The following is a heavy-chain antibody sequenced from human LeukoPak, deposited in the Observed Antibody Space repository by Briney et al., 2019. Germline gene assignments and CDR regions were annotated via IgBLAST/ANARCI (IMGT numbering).Heavy chain of an antibody. D-gene: IGHD3-3*01. CDR1: GGSISSGGYS. J-gene: IGHJ4*02. V-gene: IGHV4-30-2*01. CDR3: VAKTYDFWGGYHTRDY. Sequence: SETLSLTCAVSGGSISSGGYSWSWIRQPPGKGLEWIGYIYHSGSTYYNPSLKSRVTISVDRSKNQFSLRLSSVTAADTAVYYCVAKTYDFWGGYHTRDYWGQGTLVTVSS. CDR2: IYHSGST.